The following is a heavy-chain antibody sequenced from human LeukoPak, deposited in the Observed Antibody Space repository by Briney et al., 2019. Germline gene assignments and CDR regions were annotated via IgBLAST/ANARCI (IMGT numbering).Heavy chain of an antibody. Sequence: GGSLRLSCDGSGFTFSSYAMHWVRQAPGKGLEWVAAVASDGKHQHYADSVKGRFTTSRDNSKNTVYLEMKSLRAEDTAMYFCARDRLGPPGVYWFDPWGQGALVTVSS. D-gene: IGHD5/OR15-5a*01. CDR1: GFTFSSYA. J-gene: IGHJ5*02. CDR3: ARDRLGPPGVYWFDP. V-gene: IGHV3-30*04. CDR2: VASDGKHQ.